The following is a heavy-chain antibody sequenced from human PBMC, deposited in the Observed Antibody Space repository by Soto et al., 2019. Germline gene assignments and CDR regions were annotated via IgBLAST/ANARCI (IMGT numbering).Heavy chain of an antibody. CDR2: IYYSGST. V-gene: IGHV4-61*01. J-gene: IGHJ6*02. CDR3: GKRNYGLDV. CDR1: GGSVSSGSYY. Sequence: PSETLSLPCTVSGGSVSSGSYYWSWIRQPPGKGLEWIGYIYYSGSTNYNPSLKSRVTISVDTSKNQFSLKLSSVTAADTAVYYCGKRNYGLDVWGQGTTVTVSS.